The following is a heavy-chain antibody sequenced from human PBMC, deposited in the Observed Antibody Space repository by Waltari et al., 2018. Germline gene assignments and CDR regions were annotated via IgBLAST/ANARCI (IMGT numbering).Heavy chain of an antibody. J-gene: IGHJ5*02. CDR2: INTNTGNP. CDR3: VREVVPTSTIVVNWFDP. Sequence: VQMVQSGSELKTPGASVKVSSKASGYTLTSYAINWLRRAPGQGLELMGWINTNTGNPTYVQGFTGRFVFSLDTSVSTAYLQISSLKAEDTAVYYCVREVVPTSTIVVNWFDPWGQGTLVTVSS. CDR1: GYTLTSYA. V-gene: IGHV7-4-1*02. D-gene: IGHD2-2*01.